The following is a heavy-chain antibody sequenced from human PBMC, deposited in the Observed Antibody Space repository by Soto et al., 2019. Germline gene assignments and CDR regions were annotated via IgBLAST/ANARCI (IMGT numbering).Heavy chain of an antibody. V-gene: IGHV3-11*05. CDR1: GFSFSDYY. D-gene: IGHD6-19*01. CDR3: ARSDPSSGWCCNWFDP. Sequence: QVQLVESGGGLVKPGGSLRLSCVASGFSFSDYYMTWIRQAPGKGPEWISYISGSNAYTKYADSVRGRFTISRDNAKNSLYLQMNSLRAEDTAVYYCARSDPSSGWCCNWFDPWGQGTLVTVSS. J-gene: IGHJ5*02. CDR2: ISGSNAYT.